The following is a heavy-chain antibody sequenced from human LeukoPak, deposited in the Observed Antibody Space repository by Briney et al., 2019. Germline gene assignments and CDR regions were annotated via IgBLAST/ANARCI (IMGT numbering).Heavy chain of an antibody. CDR2: ISSTGAYI. Sequence: GGSLRLSCATSGFIFSSDSMIWVRQAPGKGLEWVSSISSTGAYIYYADSLKGRFTISRDNAKNSLYLQMNSLRADDTAVYYCAISPMVRGVLDYWGQGTLVTVSS. D-gene: IGHD3-10*01. CDR1: GFIFSSDS. CDR3: AISPMVRGVLDY. J-gene: IGHJ4*02. V-gene: IGHV3-21*01.